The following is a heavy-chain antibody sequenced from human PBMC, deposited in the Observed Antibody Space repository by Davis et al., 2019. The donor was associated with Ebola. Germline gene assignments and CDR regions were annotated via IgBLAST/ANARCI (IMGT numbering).Heavy chain of an antibody. CDR3: ARWASVGY. CDR2: ISWNSGSI. CDR1: GFTFDDYA. J-gene: IGHJ4*02. V-gene: IGHV3-9*01. D-gene: IGHD1-26*01. Sequence: SLKISCAASGFTFDDYAMHWVRQAPGKGLEWVSGISWNSGSIGYADSVKGRFTISRDNVKNSLYLQMDSLRAEDTAVYYCARWASVGYWGQGTLVTVSS.